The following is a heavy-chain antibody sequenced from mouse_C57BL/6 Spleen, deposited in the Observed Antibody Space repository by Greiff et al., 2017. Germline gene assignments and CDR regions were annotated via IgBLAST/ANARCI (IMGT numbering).Heavy chain of an antibody. J-gene: IGHJ4*01. CDR2: IYPRSGNT. Sequence: QVQLQQSGAELARPGASVKLSCKASGYTFTSYGISWVKQRTGQGLEWIGEIYPRSGNTYYNEKFKGKATLTADKSSSTAYMELRSLTSEDSAVYFGASSGDYGSFYAMDYWGQGPSVTVSS. D-gene: IGHD1-1*01. CDR1: GYTFTSYG. V-gene: IGHV1-81*01. CDR3: ASSGDYGSFYAMDY.